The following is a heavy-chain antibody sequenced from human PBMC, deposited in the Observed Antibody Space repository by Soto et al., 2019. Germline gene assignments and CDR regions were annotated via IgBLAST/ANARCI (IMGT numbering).Heavy chain of an antibody. CDR2: IYSVGSK. CDR1: GFTVSSNY. V-gene: IGHV3-66*01. Sequence: GGSLRLSCAASGFTVSSNYMSWVRQAPGKGLEWVSVIYSVGSKYYADALKGRCTISRYNSKNKLYLQMNSLRDADPDVYCCAFSGSFGLIYWGKGPLV. J-gene: IGHJ4*02. CDR3: AFSGSFGLIY. D-gene: IGHD1-26*01.